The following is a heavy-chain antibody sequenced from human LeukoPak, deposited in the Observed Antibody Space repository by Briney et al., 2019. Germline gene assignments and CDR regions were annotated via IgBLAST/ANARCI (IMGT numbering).Heavy chain of an antibody. V-gene: IGHV4-59*01. CDR3: ARDAVVSSGWYTGFDY. J-gene: IGHJ4*02. CDR1: GGSISSYC. D-gene: IGHD6-19*01. Sequence: SETLSLTCTVSGGSISSYCWSWIRQPPGKGLEWIGYIYYSGSTNYNPSLKSRVTISVDTSKNQFSLKLSSVTAADTAMYYCARDAVVSSGWYTGFDYWGQGTLVTVSS. CDR2: IYYSGST.